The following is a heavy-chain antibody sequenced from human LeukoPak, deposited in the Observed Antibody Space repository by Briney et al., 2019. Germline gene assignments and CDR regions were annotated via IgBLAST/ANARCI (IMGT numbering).Heavy chain of an antibody. V-gene: IGHV4-34*01. CDR3: ARVSRSCTSASCSPVGYMDV. D-gene: IGHD2-2*01. CDR1: GGSFSGYY. Sequence: SETLPLTCAVYGGSFSGYYWSWICQPPGKGLEWIGEINHSGSTNYNPSLKSRITLSVDTSRTQFSLKLRSVTAADTAVYYCARVSRSCTSASCSPVGYMDVWGKGTTVTVSS. CDR2: INHSGST. J-gene: IGHJ6*03.